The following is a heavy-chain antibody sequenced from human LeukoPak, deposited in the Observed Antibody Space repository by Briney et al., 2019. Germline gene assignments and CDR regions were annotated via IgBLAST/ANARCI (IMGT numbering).Heavy chain of an antibody. CDR3: VRDVEETSAIYYFDY. D-gene: IGHD5-18*01. CDR1: GGTFTTYW. Sequence: KPGGSLRLSCVASGGTFTTYWMTWVRQAPGKGLEWVASIKQDGSEKYYVDSVRGRFTISRDNSKNTLYLQMNSLRAEDTAVYYCVRDVEETSAIYYFDYWGQGTLVTVSS. CDR2: IKQDGSEK. V-gene: IGHV3-7*01. J-gene: IGHJ4*02.